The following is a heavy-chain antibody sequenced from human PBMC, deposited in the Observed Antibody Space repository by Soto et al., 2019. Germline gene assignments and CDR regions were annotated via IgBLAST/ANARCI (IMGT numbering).Heavy chain of an antibody. D-gene: IGHD3-10*01. V-gene: IGHV1-69*01. CDR2: IIPVFGSE. CDR3: ATWPEMWFEGNQYYFDS. CDR1: GGSFSSYA. Sequence: QVQLVQSGTEVKKPGSSVKVSCKASGGSFSSYAFSWVRQAPGQGLEWMGEIIPVFGSEKIAEKFQDKVTITADEATSTAYMELSTLTSDDTAVYYCATWPEMWFEGNQYYFDSWGQGTLVTVSS. J-gene: IGHJ4*02.